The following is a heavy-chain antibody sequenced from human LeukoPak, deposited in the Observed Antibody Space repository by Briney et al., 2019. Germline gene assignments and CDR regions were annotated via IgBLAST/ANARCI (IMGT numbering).Heavy chain of an antibody. CDR1: GFTFSSYS. V-gene: IGHV3-7*01. Sequence: GGSLRLSCAASGFTFSSYSMNWVRQAPGKGLEWVANINLDGSQKYYVDSLKGRFTISRDNAKNSLYLQIDSLRVEDTAVYYCARDVDYANPRHDYWGQGTLVTVSS. D-gene: IGHD4/OR15-4a*01. J-gene: IGHJ4*02. CDR2: INLDGSQK. CDR3: ARDVDYANPRHDY.